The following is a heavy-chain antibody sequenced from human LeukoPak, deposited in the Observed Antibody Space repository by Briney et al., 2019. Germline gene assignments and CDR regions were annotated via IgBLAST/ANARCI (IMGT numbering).Heavy chain of an antibody. CDR3: ARGQGYESYYYMDV. CDR2: ISFDGVNT. D-gene: IGHD2-2*01. CDR1: GFTFSTYA. Sequence: GRSLRPSCPASGFTFSTYAINWFAQPPGKGLEWVAVISFDGVNTFYADSVKGRFTISRDNSNNTVYLQMNNLRPEDTAVFYCARGQGYESYYYMDVWGKGTTVSVSS. V-gene: IGHV3-30*04. J-gene: IGHJ6*03.